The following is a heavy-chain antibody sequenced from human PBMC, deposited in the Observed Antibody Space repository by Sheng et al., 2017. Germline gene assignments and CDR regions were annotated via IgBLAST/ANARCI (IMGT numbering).Heavy chain of an antibody. Sequence: EVQLVESGGGLVKPGGSLRLSCAASGFTFSSYSMNWVRQAPGKGLEWVSSISSSSSYIYYADSVKGRFTISRDNAKNSLYLQMNSLRAEDTAVYYCARDGGRWGDGLGAADYWGQGTLVTVSS. J-gene: IGHJ4*02. D-gene: IGHD3-10*01. CDR1: GFTFSSYS. V-gene: IGHV3-21*01. CDR3: ARDGGRWGDGLGAADY. CDR2: ISSSSSYI.